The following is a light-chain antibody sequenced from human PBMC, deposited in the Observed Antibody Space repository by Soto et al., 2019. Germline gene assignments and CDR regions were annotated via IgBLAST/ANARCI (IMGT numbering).Light chain of an antibody. CDR1: QNIRSNY. V-gene: IGKV3-20*01. CDR3: QQYHSPPWT. J-gene: IGKJ1*01. CDR2: GAV. Sequence: EIVLTQSPGTLSLSPGQRATLSCRASQNIRSNYVAWFQQTPGQAPRLLIYGAVNKAAGIPDRFSGSGSGTEFTLTISRLEPEDFVVYYCQQYHSPPWTFGQGTKVEIK.